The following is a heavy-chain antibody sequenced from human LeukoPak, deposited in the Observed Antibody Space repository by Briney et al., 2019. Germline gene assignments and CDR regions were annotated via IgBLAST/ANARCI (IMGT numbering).Heavy chain of an antibody. V-gene: IGHV4-59*12. D-gene: IGHD3-22*01. J-gene: IGHJ4*02. CDR2: IYYSGST. CDR1: GGSISSYY. Sequence: SETLSLTCTVSGGSISSYYWSWIRQPPGKGLEWIGYIYYSGSTNYNPSLKSRVTISVDTSKNQFSLKLSSVTAADTAVYYCARDYYDSSGYSYYFDYWGQGTLVTVSS. CDR3: ARDYYDSSGYSYYFDY.